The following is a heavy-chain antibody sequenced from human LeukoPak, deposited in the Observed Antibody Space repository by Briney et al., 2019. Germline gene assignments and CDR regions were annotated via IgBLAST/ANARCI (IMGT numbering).Heavy chain of an antibody. CDR2: IYNSGMT. D-gene: IGHD3-16*01. J-gene: IGHJ4*02. CDR1: GASISNYY. V-gene: IGHV4-4*07. Sequence: SETLSLTCTVSGASISNYYWNWIRQPAGKGLEWIGRIYNSGMTTYNRALGSRVTMSVDTSKNQLSLELTSRIAADTAVYYCARDLGGGVVDSWGQGVLVTVSS. CDR3: ARDLGGGVVDS.